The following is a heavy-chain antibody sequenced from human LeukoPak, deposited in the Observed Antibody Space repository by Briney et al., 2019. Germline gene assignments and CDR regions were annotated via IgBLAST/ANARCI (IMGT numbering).Heavy chain of an antibody. CDR1: GLTVNRYG. V-gene: IGHV3-23*01. Sequence: FLNVACAAYGLTVNRYGMSRVRQAPGKKLEWVSGIFGSGGSAHYADSVKGRFTIFRDNSKNTVYLQMNSLRAEDTAVYYCAKTTTGYSSGRYPGWPVDYWGQGTLVTVSS. CDR3: AKTTTGYSSGRYPGWPVDY. J-gene: IGHJ4*02. CDR2: IFGSGGSA. D-gene: IGHD6-19*01.